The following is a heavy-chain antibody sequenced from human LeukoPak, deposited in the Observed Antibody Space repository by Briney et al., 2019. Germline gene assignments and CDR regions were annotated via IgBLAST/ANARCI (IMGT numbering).Heavy chain of an antibody. CDR3: AREDPGIAAAGFDY. J-gene: IGHJ4*02. CDR2: ISSSSSYI. V-gene: IGHV3-21*06. CDR1: GFTFSSYS. Sequence: PGGSLRLSCAASGFTFSSYSMNWVRQAPGKGLEWVSYISSSSSYIYYADSVKGRFTISRDNAKNSLYLQMNGLRAEDTAVYYCAREDPGIAAAGFDYWGQGTLVSVSS. D-gene: IGHD6-13*01.